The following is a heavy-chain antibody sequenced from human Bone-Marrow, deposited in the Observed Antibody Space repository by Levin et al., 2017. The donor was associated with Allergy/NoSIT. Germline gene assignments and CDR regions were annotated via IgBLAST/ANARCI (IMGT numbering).Heavy chain of an antibody. J-gene: IGHJ6*02. CDR2: INEDGSEK. CDR1: GFIFSEYW. D-gene: IGHD2-15*01. Sequence: LAGGSLRLSCGASGFIFSEYWMNWVRQAPGKGLEWVANINEDGSEKYNVASVEGRVTISRDNAKNSLYLQVDSLRVEDTAVYYCARDLRVQSVVPPSGGTLAWGPKTQTRVRRNGMDVWGRGTTVIVSS. CDR3: ARDLRVQSVVPPSGGTLAWGPKTQTRVRRNGMDV. V-gene: IGHV3-7*01.